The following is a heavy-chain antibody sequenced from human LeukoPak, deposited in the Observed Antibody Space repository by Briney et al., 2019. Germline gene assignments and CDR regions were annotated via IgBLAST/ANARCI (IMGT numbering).Heavy chain of an antibody. Sequence: SETLTLTCTVSGGVMSSYYLSWIRQPPGKGLEWIGYIYYSGSTNYNPSLKSRVTISVDTSKNQFSLKLSSVTAADTAVYYCARARTGIQLGDAFDFGGQGTMVTVSS. CDR2: IYYSGST. CDR1: GGVMSSYY. CDR3: ARARTGIQLGDAFDF. V-gene: IGHV4-59*08. D-gene: IGHD5-18*01. J-gene: IGHJ3*01.